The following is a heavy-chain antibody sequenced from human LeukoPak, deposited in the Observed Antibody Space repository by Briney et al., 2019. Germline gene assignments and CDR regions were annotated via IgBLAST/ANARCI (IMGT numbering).Heavy chain of an antibody. J-gene: IGHJ4*02. CDR2: INHSGST. CDR3: ARLNGYYDFWGGYTLPSVMTL. Sequence: SETLSLTCAVYGGSFSGYYWSWIRQPPGKGLEWIGEINHSGSTNYNPSLKSRVTISVDTSKNQFSLKLSSVTAADTAVYYCARLNGYYDFWGGYTLPSVMTLWGQGTLVTVSS. V-gene: IGHV4-34*01. D-gene: IGHD3-3*01. CDR1: GGSFSGYY.